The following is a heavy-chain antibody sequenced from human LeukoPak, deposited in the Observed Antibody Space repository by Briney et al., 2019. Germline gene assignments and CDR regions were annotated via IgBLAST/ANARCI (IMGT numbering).Heavy chain of an antibody. CDR3: VRGLLWFGELSPPGY. D-gene: IGHD3-10*01. CDR2: INAGNGNT. V-gene: IGHV1-3*01. Sequence: ASVKVSGKASGYTFTNYAIHWVRQAPGQRLEWMGWINAGNGNTKFSQNFQGRVTIARDTAATTAYMDLNSLRSEDTAVYYCVRGLLWFGELSPPGYWGQGTLVTVSS. CDR1: GYTFTNYA. J-gene: IGHJ4*02.